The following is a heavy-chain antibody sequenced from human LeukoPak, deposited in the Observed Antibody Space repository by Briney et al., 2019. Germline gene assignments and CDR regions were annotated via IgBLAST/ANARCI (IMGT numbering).Heavy chain of an antibody. CDR2: IKQDGSKK. CDR1: GFPFSSYW. D-gene: IGHD3-3*01. Sequence: GGSLRLSCVASGFPFSSYWMTWVRQAPGKGLEWVANIKQDGSKKSYVDSVKGRFTISRDNSKNTLYLQMNSLRAEDTAVYYCAKGLRFLEWLSNDAFDIWGQGTMVTVSS. CDR3: AKGLRFLEWLSNDAFDI. V-gene: IGHV3-7*03. J-gene: IGHJ3*02.